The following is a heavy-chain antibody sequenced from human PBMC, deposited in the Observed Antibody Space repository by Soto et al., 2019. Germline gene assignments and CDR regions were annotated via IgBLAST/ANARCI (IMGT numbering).Heavy chain of an antibody. Sequence: SETLSLTCTVSGASIIGFYWSWIRKSAWKGLEWIGRIYATGTTDYNPSLKSRVMMSVDTSKKQFSLKLRSVTAADTAVYYCVRDGTKTLRDWFDPWGQGISVTVSS. V-gene: IGHV4-4*07. CDR2: IYATGTT. CDR3: VRDGTKTLRDWFDP. CDR1: GASIIGFY. J-gene: IGHJ5*02. D-gene: IGHD1-1*01.